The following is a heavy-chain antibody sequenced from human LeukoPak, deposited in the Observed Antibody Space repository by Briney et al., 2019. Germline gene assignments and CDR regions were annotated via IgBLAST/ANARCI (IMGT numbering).Heavy chain of an antibody. J-gene: IGHJ4*02. Sequence: GGSLRLSCAASGFQFSTSWMTWVRQAPGKGLEWVSNIKRNGSSKNYVGFVKGRFTISRDNPGNSVYLQMRSLRADDTALYFCARDVAYNAFDYWGQGTLVTVSS. D-gene: IGHD1-14*01. CDR1: GFQFSTSW. V-gene: IGHV3-7*01. CDR3: ARDVAYNAFDY. CDR2: IKRNGSSK.